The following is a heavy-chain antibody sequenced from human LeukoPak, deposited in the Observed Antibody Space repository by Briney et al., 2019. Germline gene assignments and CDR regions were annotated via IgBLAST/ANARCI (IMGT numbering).Heavy chain of an antibody. Sequence: GESLKISCKGSGYSFTSYWIGWVRQMPGKGLEWMGIIYSGDSDTRYSPSFQGQVTISADKSISTAYLQWSSLKASDTAMYYCASRPDILTGYYANDAFDIWGQGTMVTVSS. CDR1: GYSFTSYW. CDR3: ASRPDILTGYYANDAFDI. D-gene: IGHD3-9*01. CDR2: IYSGDSDT. J-gene: IGHJ3*02. V-gene: IGHV5-51*01.